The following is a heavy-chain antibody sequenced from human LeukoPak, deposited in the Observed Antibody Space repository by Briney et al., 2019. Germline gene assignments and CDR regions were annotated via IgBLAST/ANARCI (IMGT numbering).Heavy chain of an antibody. Sequence: SQTLSLTCAISGDSVSSNSAAWNWIRQSPSRGLEWLGRTYYRSKWYNDYAVSVKSRITINPDTSKNQFSLQLNSVTPEDTAVYYCARDHIWAAAGDYYYYGMDVWGQGTAVTVSS. V-gene: IGHV6-1*01. D-gene: IGHD6-13*01. CDR1: GDSVSSNSAA. J-gene: IGHJ6*02. CDR3: ARDHIWAAAGDYYYYGMDV. CDR2: TYYRSKWYN.